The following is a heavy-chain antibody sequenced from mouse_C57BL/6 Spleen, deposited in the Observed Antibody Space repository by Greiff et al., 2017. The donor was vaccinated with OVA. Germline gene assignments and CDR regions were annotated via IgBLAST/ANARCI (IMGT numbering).Heavy chain of an antibody. J-gene: IGHJ2*01. CDR1: GYTFTDYY. CDR2: INPNNGGT. CDR3: ASGGGKDYFDY. Sequence: VQLQQSGPELVKPGASVKISCKASGYTFTDYYMNWVKQSHGKSLEWIGDINPNNGGTSYNQKFKGKATLTVDKSSSTAYMELRSLTSEDSAVYYCASGGGKDYFDYWGQGTTLTVSS. V-gene: IGHV1-26*01.